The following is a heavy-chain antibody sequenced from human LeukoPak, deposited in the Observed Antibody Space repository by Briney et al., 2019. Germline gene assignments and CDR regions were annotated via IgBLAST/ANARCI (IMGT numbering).Heavy chain of an antibody. CDR3: ARQPDYYDSSGYYYVAGEIDY. J-gene: IGHJ4*02. CDR1: GDSISSSGHW. CDR2: ISYSGSP. V-gene: IGHV4-39*01. Sequence: SETLSLTCTVSGDSISSSGHWWGWIRQPPGEGLEWIGSISYSGSPSYNPSLKSRVTISVDTSKNQLSLRLSSVTAADTAVYYCARQPDYYDSSGYYYVAGEIDYWGQGTLVTVSS. D-gene: IGHD3-22*01.